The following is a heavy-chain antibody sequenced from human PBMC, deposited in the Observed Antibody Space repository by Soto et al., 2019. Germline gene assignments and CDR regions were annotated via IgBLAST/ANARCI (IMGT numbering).Heavy chain of an antibody. V-gene: IGHV3-33*01. CDR1: GFTFSSYG. CDR3: ARGEYSSSWEYYYYGMDV. Sequence: GGSLRLSCAASGFTFSSYGMHWVRQAPGKGLEWVAVIWYDGSNKYYADSVKGRFTISRDNSKNTLYLQMNSLRAEDTAVYYCARGEYSSSWEYYYYGMDVWGQGTTVTVSS. J-gene: IGHJ6*02. D-gene: IGHD6-13*01. CDR2: IWYDGSNK.